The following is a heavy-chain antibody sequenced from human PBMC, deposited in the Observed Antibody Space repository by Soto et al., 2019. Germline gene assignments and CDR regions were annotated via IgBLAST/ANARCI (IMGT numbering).Heavy chain of an antibody. CDR2: IGTSGSYI. Sequence: GGSLRLSCAASVFTFSSYSMNWVRQAPGKGLEWVSSIGTSGSYIYDTDSVKGRFTISRDNTKDSLYLQMNSLRAEDTAIYYCARGSAFIGLDYWGQGTPVTVSS. J-gene: IGHJ4*02. CDR3: ARGSAFIGLDY. CDR1: VFTFSSYS. D-gene: IGHD1-26*01. V-gene: IGHV3-21*01.